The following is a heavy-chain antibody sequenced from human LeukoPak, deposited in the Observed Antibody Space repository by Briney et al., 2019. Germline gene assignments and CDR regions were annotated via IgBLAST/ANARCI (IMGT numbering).Heavy chain of an antibody. CDR3: ARNLYCSSTSCYDGGFDY. D-gene: IGHD2-2*01. J-gene: IGHJ4*02. Sequence: ETLSLTCAVYGGSFSGYYWSWIRQPPGKGLEWVANIKQDGSEKYYVDSVKGRFTISRDNAKNSLYLQMNSLRAEDTAVYFCARNLYCSSTSCYDGGFDYWGQGTLVTVSS. CDR2: IKQDGSEK. CDR1: GGSFSGYY. V-gene: IGHV3-7*01.